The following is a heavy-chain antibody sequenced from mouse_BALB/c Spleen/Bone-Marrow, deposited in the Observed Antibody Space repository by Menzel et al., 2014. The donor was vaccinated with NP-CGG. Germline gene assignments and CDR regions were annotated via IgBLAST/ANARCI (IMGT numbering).Heavy chain of an antibody. CDR2: IYPSDSYA. V-gene: IGHV1-69*02. J-gene: IGHJ4*01. CDR1: GYTFTNYW. Sequence: VQLQQSGAELVRPGAPVKLSCNASGYTFTNYWINWVKQRPGQGLEWIGNIYPSDSYANYNQKFKDKATLTVDKTSSTSYMQLSSPTSEDSAVYYCTRWLPYAMDYWGQGTSVTVSS. D-gene: IGHD2-2*01. CDR3: TRWLPYAMDY.